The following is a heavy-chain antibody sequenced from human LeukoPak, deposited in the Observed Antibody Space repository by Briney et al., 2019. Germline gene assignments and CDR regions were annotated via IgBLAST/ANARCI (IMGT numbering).Heavy chain of an antibody. CDR3: AGKVRVDDSYYVDV. D-gene: IGHD3-3*01. V-gene: IGHV4-34*01. Sequence: PSETLSLTCAVYGGSFSGYYWSWIRQPPGKGLEWIGEINHSGGANYKPSLKSRVTISADASRNQFSLKVRSVTAADTAVYCCAGKVRVDDSYYVDVWDKGTTVTVSS. J-gene: IGHJ6*03. CDR1: GGSFSGYY. CDR2: INHSGGA.